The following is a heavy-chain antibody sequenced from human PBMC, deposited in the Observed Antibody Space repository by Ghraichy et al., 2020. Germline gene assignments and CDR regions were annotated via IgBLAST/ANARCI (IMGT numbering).Heavy chain of an antibody. Sequence: LTCAASGFTFSNYAMSWVRQAPGKGLECVSSISGSGISTYYADSVKGRFTISRDNSKNTLNLQMNSLRSEDTAVYYCAKVHSSGWYQVKSGPFDYWGQGILATVSS. CDR1: GFTFSNYA. J-gene: IGHJ4*02. CDR2: ISGSGIST. D-gene: IGHD6-19*01. V-gene: IGHV3-23*01. CDR3: AKVHSSGWYQVKSGPFDY.